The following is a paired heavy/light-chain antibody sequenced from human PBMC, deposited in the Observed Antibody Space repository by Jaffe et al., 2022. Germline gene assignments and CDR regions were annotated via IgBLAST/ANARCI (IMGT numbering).Light chain of an antibody. J-gene: IGKJ4*01. CDR1: QGISSY. Sequence: DIQLTQSPSFLSASVGDRVTITCRASQGISSYLAWYQQKPGKAPKLLIYAASTLQSGVPSRFSGSGSGTEFTLTISSLQPEDFATYYCQQLNSYSPLTFGGGTKVEIK. V-gene: IGKV1-9*01. CDR3: QQLNSYSPLT. CDR2: AAS.
Heavy chain of an antibody. Sequence: QITLKESGPTLVKPTQTLTLTCTFSGFSLSISGVGVGWIRQPPGKALEWLALIYWNDDKRYSPSLKSRLTITKDTSKNQVVLTMTNMDPVDTGTYYCAHRLSCSSTSCYVENWFDPWGQGTLVTVSS. CDR2: IYWNDDK. V-gene: IGHV2-5*01. J-gene: IGHJ5*02. CDR3: AHRLSCSSTSCYVENWFDP. D-gene: IGHD2-2*01. CDR1: GFSLSISGVG.